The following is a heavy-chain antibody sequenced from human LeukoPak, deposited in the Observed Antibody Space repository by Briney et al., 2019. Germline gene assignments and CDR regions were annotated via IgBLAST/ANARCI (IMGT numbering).Heavy chain of an antibody. D-gene: IGHD2-2*01. CDR1: GFTFSAYW. J-gene: IGHJ4*02. Sequence: GGSLRLSCAASGFTFSAYWMHWVRQSPGKGLVWVARSNSDGSTTDYADSVKSRFTISRDIAKSTLYLQMDSLRAEDTAVYYCARVATTSSKWSLDYWGQGTLVTVSS. CDR2: SNSDGSTT. CDR3: ARVATTSSKWSLDY. V-gene: IGHV3-74*01.